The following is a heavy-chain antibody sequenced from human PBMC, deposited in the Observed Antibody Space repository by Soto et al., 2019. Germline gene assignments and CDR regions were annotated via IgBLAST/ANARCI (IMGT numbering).Heavy chain of an antibody. CDR1: GGSISSGGYS. CDR2: IYYSGST. D-gene: IGHD3-10*01. J-gene: IGHJ4*02. CDR3: ARDPAPLWFGESQPFYYFDY. V-gene: IGHV4-30-4*08. Sequence: TSETLSLTCAVSGGSISSGGYSWSWIRQPPGKGLEWIGYIYYSGSTYYNPSLKSRVTISVDTSKNQFSLKLSSVTAADTAVYYCARDPAPLWFGESQPFYYFDYWGQGTLVTVSS.